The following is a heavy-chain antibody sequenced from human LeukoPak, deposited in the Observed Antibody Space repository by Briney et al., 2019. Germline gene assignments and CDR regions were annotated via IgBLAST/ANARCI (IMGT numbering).Heavy chain of an antibody. CDR1: GFSLSTSGMC. CDR2: MDWDDDK. Sequence: ESGPALVKPTQTLTLTRTFSGFSLSTSGMCVSWIRQPPGKALEWLAGMDWDDDKYYGTSLKTRLTISKDTSQNQVVLTMTNMDPVDTATYYCARMITLSNGRYSPKTLDYWGQGTLVTVSS. D-gene: IGHD5-18*01. CDR3: ARMITLSNGRYSPKTLDY. J-gene: IGHJ4*02. V-gene: IGHV2-70*11.